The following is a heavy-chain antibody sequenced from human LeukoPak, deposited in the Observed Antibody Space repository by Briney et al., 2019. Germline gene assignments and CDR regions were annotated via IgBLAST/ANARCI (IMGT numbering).Heavy chain of an antibody. Sequence: ASVKVSCEASGYTFTSYGISWVRQAPGQGLEWMGWISAYNGNTNYAQKLQGRVTMTTDTSTSTAYMELRSLRSDDTAVYYCAREAARRGVFDYWGQGTLVTVSS. D-gene: IGHD3-10*01. V-gene: IGHV1-18*04. J-gene: IGHJ4*02. CDR3: AREAARRGVFDY. CDR1: GYTFTSYG. CDR2: ISAYNGNT.